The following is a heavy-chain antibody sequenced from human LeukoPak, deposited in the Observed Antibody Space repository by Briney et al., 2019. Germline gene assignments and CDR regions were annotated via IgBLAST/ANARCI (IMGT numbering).Heavy chain of an antibody. V-gene: IGHV4-34*01. CDR2: INHSGST. D-gene: IGHD1-7*01. CDR1: GGSFTNYY. Sequence: PSETLSLTCAFYGGSFTNYYWGGIRQAPGKGREWMGEINHSGSTDYNPSLKSRVTISVDTSKNQFSLRLSSVTAADTAVYFCARVRRELLDYYYYMDVWGGGTTVTVSS. J-gene: IGHJ6*03. CDR3: ARVRRELLDYYYYMDV.